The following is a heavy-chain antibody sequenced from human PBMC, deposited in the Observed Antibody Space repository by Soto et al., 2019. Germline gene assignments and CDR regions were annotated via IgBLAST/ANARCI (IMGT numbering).Heavy chain of an antibody. V-gene: IGHV1-69*12. CDR3: ARGDATKIVVTTYYGMDV. CDR1: GGSLSNYG. D-gene: IGHD4-17*01. J-gene: IGHJ6*02. Sequence: QVQLVQSGAAVKKPGSSVKVSYKASGGSLSNYGISWVRQAPGQGLEWMGGIIPVFGTANYAQKFQGRVTITADESTSIVYMDVTSLRSEDTAVYYCARGDATKIVVTTYYGMDVWGQGTTVTVSS. CDR2: IIPVFGTA.